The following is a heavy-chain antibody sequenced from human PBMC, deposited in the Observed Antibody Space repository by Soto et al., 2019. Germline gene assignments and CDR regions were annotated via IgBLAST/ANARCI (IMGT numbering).Heavy chain of an antibody. CDR1: EFAFSSYA. Sequence: QVQLVESGGGVVQPGRSLRLSCAASEFAFSSYAMHWVRQAPGKGLEWVAVISYDGSNKYYADSVKGRFTISRDNSKNTLYLQMNSPRAEDTAVYYWFTQGSYGMDVWGQGTTVTVSS. J-gene: IGHJ6*02. V-gene: IGHV3-30-3*01. CDR3: FTQGSYGMDV. CDR2: ISYDGSNK.